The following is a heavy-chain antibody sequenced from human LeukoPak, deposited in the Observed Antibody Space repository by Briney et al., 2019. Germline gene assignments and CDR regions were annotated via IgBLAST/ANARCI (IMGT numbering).Heavy chain of an antibody. Sequence: SETLSLTCTVSGGSTSSSRYSWGWIRQPPGKGLEWIGTIYDSGSTYYNPSLKSRVTISVDTSKNQLSLRLTSVTAADTAVFYCARLYYYDSSGNYGYNWFDPWGQGAPVTVSS. CDR2: IYDSGST. V-gene: IGHV4-39*01. CDR1: GGSTSSSRYS. J-gene: IGHJ5*02. CDR3: ARLYYYDSSGNYGYNWFDP. D-gene: IGHD3-22*01.